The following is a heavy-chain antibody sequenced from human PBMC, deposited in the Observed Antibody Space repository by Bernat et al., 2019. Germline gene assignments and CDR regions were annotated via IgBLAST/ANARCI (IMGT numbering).Heavy chain of an antibody. CDR3: AKVGGMDV. J-gene: IGHJ6*02. CDR2: IIPILGIA. Sequence: VRRVQADTDVKKPGLSVKCPCKPSGSTFSSYAISWVRQAPGQGLEWMGRIIPILGIANYAQKFQGRVTITADKSTSTAYMELSSLRSEDTAVYYCAKVGGMDVWGQGITITAS. D-gene: IGHD2-15*01. V-gene: IGHV1-69*09. CDR1: GSTFSSYA.